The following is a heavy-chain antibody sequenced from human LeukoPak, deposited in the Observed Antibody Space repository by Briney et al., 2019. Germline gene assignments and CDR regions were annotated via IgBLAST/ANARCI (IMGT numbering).Heavy chain of an antibody. CDR2: ISDDGNNK. Sequence: GGSLRLSCAASGFTVSSNYMSWVRQAPGKGLEWVAVISDDGNNKYYADSVKGRFTISRDNSKNTLYLQMNRLRAEDTAMFYCARDGLSSWYLGDLDYWGQGTLVTVSS. V-gene: IGHV3-30-3*01. CDR3: ARDGLSSWYLGDLDY. D-gene: IGHD6-13*01. J-gene: IGHJ4*02. CDR1: GFTVSSNY.